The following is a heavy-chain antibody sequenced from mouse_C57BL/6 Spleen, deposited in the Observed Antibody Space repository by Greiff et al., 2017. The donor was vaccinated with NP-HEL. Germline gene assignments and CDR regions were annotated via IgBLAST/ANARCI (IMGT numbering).Heavy chain of an antibody. V-gene: IGHV1-7*01. J-gene: IGHJ2*01. CDR1: GYTFTSYW. Sequence: QVQLKESGAELAKPGASVKLSCKASGYTFTSYWMHWVKQRPGQGLEWIGYINPSSGSTKYNQKFKDKATLTADKSSSTAYMQLSSLTYEDSAVYYCARQLRRNYFDYWGQGTTLTVSS. D-gene: IGHD3-2*02. CDR2: INPSSGST. CDR3: ARQLRRNYFDY.